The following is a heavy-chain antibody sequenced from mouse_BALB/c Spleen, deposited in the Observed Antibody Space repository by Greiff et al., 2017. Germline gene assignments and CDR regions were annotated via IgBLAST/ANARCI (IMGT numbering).Heavy chain of an antibody. V-gene: IGHV1S56*01. CDR3: ARWDYYGSSYVGFDY. J-gene: IGHJ2*01. CDR1: GYTFTSYY. CDR2: IYPGNVNT. Sequence: QVQLQQSGPELVKPGASVRISCKASGYTFTSYYIHWVKQRPGQGLEWIGWIYPGNVNTKYNEKFKGKATLTADKSSSTAYMQLSSLTSEDSAVYFCARWDYYGSSYVGFDYGGQGTTLAVSS. D-gene: IGHD1-1*01.